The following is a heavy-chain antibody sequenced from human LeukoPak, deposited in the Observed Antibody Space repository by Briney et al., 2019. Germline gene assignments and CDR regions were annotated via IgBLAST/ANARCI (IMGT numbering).Heavy chain of an antibody. Sequence: SETLSLTCAVSGYSISNGYYWGWIRQRSGKGLEWIGSIYHSGSCYYNPSLRSRGSFSVDTSKNHFSLKLTSVTAVDTAVYYCARAGSGSRDYFDYWGQGTLVTVSS. D-gene: IGHD2-15*01. CDR3: ARAGSGSRDYFDY. V-gene: IGHV4-38-2*01. CDR1: GYSISNGYY. J-gene: IGHJ4*02. CDR2: IYHSGSC.